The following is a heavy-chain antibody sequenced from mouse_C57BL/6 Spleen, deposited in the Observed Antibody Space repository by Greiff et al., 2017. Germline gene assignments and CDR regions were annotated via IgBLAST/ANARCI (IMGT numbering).Heavy chain of an antibody. CDR3: TRATVVAKGWYFDV. V-gene: IGHV1-15*01. Sequence: QVQLQQSGAELVRPGASVTLSCKASGYTFTDYEMHWVKQTPVHGLEWIGAIDPETGGTAYNQKFKGKAILTADKSSSTAYMELRSLTSEDSAVYYCTRATVVAKGWYFDVWGTGTTVTVSS. D-gene: IGHD1-1*01. CDR2: IDPETGGT. CDR1: GYTFTDYE. J-gene: IGHJ1*03.